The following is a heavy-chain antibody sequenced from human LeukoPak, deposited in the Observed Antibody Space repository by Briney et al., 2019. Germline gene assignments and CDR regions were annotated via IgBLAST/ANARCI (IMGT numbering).Heavy chain of an antibody. CDR2: IYSSGST. J-gene: IGHJ3*02. D-gene: IGHD3-10*01. V-gene: IGHV4-34*01. CDR3: ARSDGYGLVDI. Sequence: SETLSLTCAVYGGSFSGYYWSWIRQPPGKTLEWIGSIYSSGSTYYNSSLQSRVIIIIDTPKNHFSLTLSSVTAADTAVYYCARSDGYGLVDIWGQGTMVTVSS. CDR1: GGSFSGYY.